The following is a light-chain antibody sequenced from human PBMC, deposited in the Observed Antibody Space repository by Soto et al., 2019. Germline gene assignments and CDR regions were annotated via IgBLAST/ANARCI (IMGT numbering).Light chain of an antibody. V-gene: IGKV1-5*01. CDR3: QQYDYSRT. CDR1: QNISTS. Sequence: DIQLTQSPSTLSASVGDSVTMTCRASQNISTSLAWYQHKPGKAPTLLMFDVSNLESGVPSRFSGSGSGTEFTLTLSSLHSDDFATYYCQQYDYSRTFGQGNKVDIK. J-gene: IGKJ1*01. CDR2: DVS.